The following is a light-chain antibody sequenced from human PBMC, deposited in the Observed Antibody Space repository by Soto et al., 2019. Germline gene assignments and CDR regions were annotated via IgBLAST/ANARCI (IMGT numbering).Light chain of an antibody. CDR1: QDISTY. V-gene: IGKV1-12*01. CDR2: TAS. J-gene: IGKJ1*01. CDR3: QQANSAPWT. Sequence: DIQITQSPSSVSAHVGDKVNPTFRSSQDISTYLAWYQHKPGRAPKLLIYTASSLQSGVPSRFSGSGSGTDFSLTIISLQTEDFATCYCQQANSAPWTFGKGTKVDIK.